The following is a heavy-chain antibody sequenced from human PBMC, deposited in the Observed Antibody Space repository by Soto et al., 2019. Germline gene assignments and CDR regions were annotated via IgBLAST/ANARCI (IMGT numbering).Heavy chain of an antibody. CDR2: MNPNSGNT. Sequence: ASVKDSCKTSGCTFTSYEINWVRQATGQGLEWMGWMNPNSGNTDYAQKFQGRVIMTRNTSIGTADMELSSLRFEDTAVYYCARGPTLAVAGVIFARRDIGHYKDGNDVWARGTTDTVSS. CDR1: GCTFTSYE. V-gene: IGHV1-8*01. CDR3: ARGPTLAVAGVIFARRDIGHYKDGNDV. D-gene: IGHD6-19*01. J-gene: IGHJ6*02.